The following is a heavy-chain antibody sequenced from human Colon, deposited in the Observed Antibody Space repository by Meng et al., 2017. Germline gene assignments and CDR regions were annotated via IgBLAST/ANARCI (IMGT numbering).Heavy chain of an antibody. CDR1: GFTVSSNY. CDR2: IYSGGST. Sequence: LKISCAASGFTVSSNYMSWVRQAPGKGLEWVSVIYSGGSTYYADSVKGRFTISRHNSKNTLYLQMNSLRAEDTAVYYCRCSGSYYPTNDAFDIWGQGTVVTVSS. CDR3: RCSGSYYPTNDAFDI. V-gene: IGHV3-53*04. D-gene: IGHD3-10*02. J-gene: IGHJ3*02.